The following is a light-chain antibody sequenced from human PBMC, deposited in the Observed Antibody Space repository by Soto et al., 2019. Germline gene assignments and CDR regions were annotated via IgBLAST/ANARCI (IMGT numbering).Light chain of an antibody. CDR3: SSYTSSAPFYV. CDR1: STYVDGYDY. Sequence: QSALTQPDSVSGCPGQSITISCTGASTYVDGYDYVSWYQQHPGQAPKLMIYDVNNRPSGVSYRCSGSKSGDTASLTISGLHAEDDADYYCSSYTSSAPFYVFGTGTKLTVL. J-gene: IGLJ1*01. CDR2: DVN. V-gene: IGLV2-14*03.